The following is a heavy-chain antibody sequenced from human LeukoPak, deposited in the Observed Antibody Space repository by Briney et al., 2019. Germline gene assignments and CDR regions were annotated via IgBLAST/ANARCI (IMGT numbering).Heavy chain of an antibody. Sequence: GGSLRLSCAASGFTFSSYAMHWVRQAPGKGLEWVAVISYDGSNKYYADSVKGRFTISRDNSKNTLYLQMNSLRAEDTAVYYCARDSYDFWSGYRTPNWFDPWGQGTLVTVSS. D-gene: IGHD3-3*01. CDR2: ISYDGSNK. CDR3: ARDSYDFWSGYRTPNWFDP. CDR1: GFTFSSYA. V-gene: IGHV3-30-3*01. J-gene: IGHJ5*02.